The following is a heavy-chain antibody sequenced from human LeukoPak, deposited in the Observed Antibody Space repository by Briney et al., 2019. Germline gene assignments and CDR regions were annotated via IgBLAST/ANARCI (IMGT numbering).Heavy chain of an antibody. D-gene: IGHD2-21*02. Sequence: PGGSLRLSRAASGFTFSSYWMHWVRQAPGKGLVWVSRIKSDGSSTSYADSVKGRFTVSRDNSKNTLYVQMKSLRAEDTAVYYCAKDFVVVPGNVNYFDYWGQGTLVTVSS. CDR3: AKDFVVVPGNVNYFDY. CDR2: IKSDGSST. V-gene: IGHV3-74*01. J-gene: IGHJ4*02. CDR1: GFTFSSYW.